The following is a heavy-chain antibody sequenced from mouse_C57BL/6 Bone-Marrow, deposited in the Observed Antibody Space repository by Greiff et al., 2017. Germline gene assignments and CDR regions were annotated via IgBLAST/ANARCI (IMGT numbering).Heavy chain of an antibody. J-gene: IGHJ1*03. CDR1: GYTFTSYW. Sequence: QVQLQQPGAELVMPGASVKLSCKASGYTFTSYWMHWVKQRPGQGLEWIGEIDPSDSYTNYNQKFKGKSTLTVDKSSSTAYMQLSSLTSEDSAVYYCGRRGYGSPPGSYDVWGTGSTGTVSS. D-gene: IGHD1-1*01. V-gene: IGHV1-69*01. CDR3: GRRGYGSPPGSYDV. CDR2: IDPSDSYT.